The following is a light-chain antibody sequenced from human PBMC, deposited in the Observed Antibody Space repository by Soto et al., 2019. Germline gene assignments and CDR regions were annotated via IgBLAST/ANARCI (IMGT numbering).Light chain of an antibody. CDR3: SSYTSNTTLV. Sequence: QSVLTQPASVSASPGQSITISCTGTSSDIGSYNYVSWYQQHPGKAPKLMIYDVSNRPSGVSNRFSGSKSGNTASLTISGLQAEDEADYYCSSYTSNTTLVFGGGTKVTVL. V-gene: IGLV2-14*01. J-gene: IGLJ2*01. CDR1: SSDIGSYNY. CDR2: DVS.